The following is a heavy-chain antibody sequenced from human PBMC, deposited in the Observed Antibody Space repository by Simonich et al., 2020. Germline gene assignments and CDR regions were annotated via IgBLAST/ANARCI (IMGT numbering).Heavy chain of an antibody. V-gene: IGHV1-8*03. CDR2: MNPNSGNT. CDR1: GYTFTSYD. Sequence: QVQLVQSGAEVKKPGASVKVFCKASGYTFTSYDINWVRQATGQGRKWMGSMNPNSGNTGYAQKFQGRVTITRNTSISTAYMELSSLESEDTAVYYCARARYCSSTSCYNWFDPWGQGTLVTVSS. CDR3: ARARYCSSTSCYNWFDP. D-gene: IGHD2-2*01. J-gene: IGHJ5*02.